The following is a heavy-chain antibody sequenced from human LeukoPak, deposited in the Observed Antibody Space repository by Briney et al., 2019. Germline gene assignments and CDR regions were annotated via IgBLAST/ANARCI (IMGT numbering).Heavy chain of an antibody. D-gene: IGHD2-15*01. V-gene: IGHV5-51*01. CDR2: IYPGDSDT. CDR1: GYSFTSYW. Sequence: GESLQISCKGSGYSFTSYWIGWVRQMPGKGLEGMGIIYPGDSDTRYSPSFQGQVTISADKSISTAYLQWSSLKASDTAMYYCARDIGHCSGGSCPRGRVDAFDIWGQGAMVTVSS. CDR3: ARDIGHCSGGSCPRGRVDAFDI. J-gene: IGHJ3*02.